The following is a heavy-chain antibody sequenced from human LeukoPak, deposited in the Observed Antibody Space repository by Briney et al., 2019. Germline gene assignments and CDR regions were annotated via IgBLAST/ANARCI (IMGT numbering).Heavy chain of an antibody. J-gene: IGHJ4*02. CDR2: VYYSGIT. CDR1: AVSINTYY. D-gene: IGHD1-1*01. V-gene: IGHV4-59*13. CDR3: ASQLGGTTFH. Sequence: PSQTLSPTCTLAAVSINTYYSSSIRQPPGKGTEWIGYVYYSGITNYTPSLKSRVSISLDTSKNQFSLKLSSVTAADTAVYYCASQLGGTTFHWGPGTLVTVSS.